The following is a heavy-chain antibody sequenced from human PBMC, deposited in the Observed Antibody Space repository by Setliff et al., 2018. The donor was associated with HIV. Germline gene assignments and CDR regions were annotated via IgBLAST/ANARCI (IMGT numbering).Heavy chain of an antibody. CDR3: ARDLAEMDFFDS. Sequence: GGSLRLSCAASGFSFSSYSMNWVRQAPGKGLEWVSSTSSSGAYIHTADSLKGRFTISRDNAKNLLYLQMNSLRVEDTAVYYCARDLAEMDFFDSWGQGTLVTVSS. CDR2: TSSSGAYI. V-gene: IGHV3-21*06. J-gene: IGHJ4*02. CDR1: GFSFSSYS.